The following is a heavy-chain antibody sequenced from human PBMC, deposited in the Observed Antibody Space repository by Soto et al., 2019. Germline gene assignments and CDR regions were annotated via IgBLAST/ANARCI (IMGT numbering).Heavy chain of an antibody. D-gene: IGHD2-15*01. CDR3: ARGQECGGTSDGFDG. CDR2: ILPFFGTA. J-gene: IGHJ3*01. V-gene: IGHV1-69*13. Sequence: QVHLVQSGAEVKKPGSSVKVSCKYSGGTFRTESINWVRQAPGQGLEWMGGILPFFGTADYAPRFQGRVTINADAGRTSAYMEWGSLTSQGTAVYVCARGQECGGTSDGFDGWGQGPMVTVSS. CDR1: GGTFRTES.